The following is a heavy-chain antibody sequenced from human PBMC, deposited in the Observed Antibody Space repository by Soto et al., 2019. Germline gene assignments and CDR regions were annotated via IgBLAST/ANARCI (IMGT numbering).Heavy chain of an antibody. D-gene: IGHD6-19*01. V-gene: IGHV3-33*01. CDR1: GFTFSTYG. Sequence: GGSLRLSCAASGFTFSTYGMHWVRQAPGKGLEWVAIIWYDGRNKYYGDSVKGRFTISRDNSKNTLYLQMNSLRAEDTAVYYCMRQWTDTSGPAWGQGTLVTVSS. CDR2: IWYDGRNK. J-gene: IGHJ5*02. CDR3: MRQWTDTSGPA.